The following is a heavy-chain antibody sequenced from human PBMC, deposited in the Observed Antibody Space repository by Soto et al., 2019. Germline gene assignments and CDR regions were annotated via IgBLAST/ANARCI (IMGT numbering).Heavy chain of an antibody. J-gene: IGHJ4*02. CDR3: AKDSQPTSSSWYQVPRPSYYFDY. CDR1: GFTFSSYG. Sequence: GGSLRLSCAASGFTFSSYGMHWVRQAPGKGLEWVAVISYDGSNKYYADSVKGRFTISRDNSKNTLYLQMNSLRAEDTAVYYCAKDSQPTSSSWYQVPRPSYYFDYWGQGTLVTVSS. V-gene: IGHV3-30*18. CDR2: ISYDGSNK. D-gene: IGHD6-13*01.